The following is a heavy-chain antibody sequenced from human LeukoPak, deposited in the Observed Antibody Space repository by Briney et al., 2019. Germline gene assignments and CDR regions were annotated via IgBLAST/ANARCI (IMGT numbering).Heavy chain of an antibody. CDR1: GGTFSSYA. V-gene: IGHV1-69*05. CDR2: IIPIFGTA. Sequence: SVKVSCKASGGTFSSYAISWVRQAPGQGLEWMGGIIPIFGTANYAQKFQGRVTMTRDMSTSTVYMELSSLRSEDTAVYYCARDSSGSSTNYYFDYWGQGTLVTVSS. D-gene: IGHD6-13*01. J-gene: IGHJ4*02. CDR3: ARDSSGSSTNYYFDY.